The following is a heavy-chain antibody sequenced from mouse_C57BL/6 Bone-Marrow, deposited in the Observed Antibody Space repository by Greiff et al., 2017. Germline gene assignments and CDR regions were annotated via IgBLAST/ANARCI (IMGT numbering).Heavy chain of an antibody. D-gene: IGHD1-1*01. CDR3: ARERFITRYFDV. J-gene: IGHJ1*03. CDR1: GYSFTSYY. CDR2: IYPGSGNT. Sequence: QVQLKESGPELVKPGASVKISCKASGYSFTSYYIHWVKQRPGQGLEWIGWIYPGSGNTKYNEKFKGKATLTADTSSSTANMQLSSLTSEDSAVYYCARERFITRYFDVWGTGTTVTVSS. V-gene: IGHV1-66*01.